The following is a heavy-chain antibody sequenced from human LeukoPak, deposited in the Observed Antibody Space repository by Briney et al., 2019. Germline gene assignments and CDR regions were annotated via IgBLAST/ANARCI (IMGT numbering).Heavy chain of an antibody. Sequence: TSETLSLTCAVYGGSFSGYYWSWIRQPPGKGLEWIGEINHSGSTNYNPSHKSRVTISVDTSKNQFSLKLSSVTAADTAVYYCARDKYPRYCSSTSCYTLYYYGMDVWGQGTTVTVSS. V-gene: IGHV4-34*01. CDR2: INHSGST. J-gene: IGHJ6*02. CDR1: GGSFSGYY. D-gene: IGHD2-2*02. CDR3: ARDKYPRYCSSTSCYTLYYYGMDV.